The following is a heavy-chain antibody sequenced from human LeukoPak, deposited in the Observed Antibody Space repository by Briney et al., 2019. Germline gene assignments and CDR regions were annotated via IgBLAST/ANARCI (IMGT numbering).Heavy chain of an antibody. CDR3: AKDNSGYALGYFDY. V-gene: IGHV3-30*18. D-gene: IGHD5-12*01. Sequence: GGSLRLSCAASGFTFSSYGMYWVRQAPGKGLEWVAVISYDGSNKYYADSVKGRFTISRDNSKNTLYLQMNSLRAEDTAVYYCAKDNSGYALGYFDYWGQGTLVTVSS. CDR2: ISYDGSNK. J-gene: IGHJ4*02. CDR1: GFTFSSYG.